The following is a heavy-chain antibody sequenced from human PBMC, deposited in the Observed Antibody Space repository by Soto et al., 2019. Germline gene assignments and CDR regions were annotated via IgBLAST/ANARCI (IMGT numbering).Heavy chain of an antibody. J-gene: IGHJ4*02. CDR2: ISAYNGNT. Sequence: ASVKVSCKASGYTFTSYGISWVRQAPGQGLEWMGWISAYNGNTNYAQKLQGRVTMTTDTSTSTAYMELRSLRSDDTAVYYCANNDIAVAGGPPFDYWGQGTMVTVYS. CDR1: GYTFTSYG. D-gene: IGHD6-19*01. V-gene: IGHV1-18*01. CDR3: ANNDIAVAGGPPFDY.